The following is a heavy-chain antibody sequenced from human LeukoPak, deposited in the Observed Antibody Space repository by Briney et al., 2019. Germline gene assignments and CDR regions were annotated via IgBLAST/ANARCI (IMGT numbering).Heavy chain of an antibody. Sequence: GGSLRLSCAASGFTFSSYAMHRVRQAPGKGLEWVAVISYDGSNKYYADSVKGRFTISRDNSKNTLYLQMNSLRAEDTAVYYCARDQKGLYYYYYYMDVWGKGTTVTVSS. D-gene: IGHD3/OR15-3a*01. CDR2: ISYDGSNK. V-gene: IGHV3-30*04. J-gene: IGHJ6*03. CDR3: ARDQKGLYYYYYYMDV. CDR1: GFTFSSYA.